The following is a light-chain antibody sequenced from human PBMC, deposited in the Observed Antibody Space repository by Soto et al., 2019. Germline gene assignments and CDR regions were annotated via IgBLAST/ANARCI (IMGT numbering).Light chain of an antibody. CDR1: QSVRHK. V-gene: IGKV3-15*01. J-gene: IGKJ4*01. CDR3: QQYDNRPRIT. Sequence: IVMTQSPATLSVSPGEGVTLSCRASQSVRHKLAWYQQRPGQGPRLLIFDASPRAPGVPDRFSGSGSGTDFTLTINSPQSPDSAVYFCQQYDNRPRITFGGGTKLDIK. CDR2: DAS.